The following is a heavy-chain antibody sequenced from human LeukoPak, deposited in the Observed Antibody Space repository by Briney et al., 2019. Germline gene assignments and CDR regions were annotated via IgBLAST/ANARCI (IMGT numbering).Heavy chain of an antibody. J-gene: IGHJ4*02. D-gene: IGHD3-22*01. CDR3: LAISGDSTGYYNDY. CDR2: IYYNGST. Sequence: PSETLSLTCTVSGGSISSYFGSWIRQPPGKGLDWFGYIYYNGSTIYNPSLKSRVTISVDTSKNQFSLRLTSVTPADTAVYYCLAISGDSTGYYNDYWGQGSLVTVSS. CDR1: GGSISSYF. V-gene: IGHV4-59*03.